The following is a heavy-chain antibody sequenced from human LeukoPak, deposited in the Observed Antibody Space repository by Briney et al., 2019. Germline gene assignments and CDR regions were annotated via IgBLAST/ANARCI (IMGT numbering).Heavy chain of an antibody. CDR2: INSDGSST. J-gene: IGHJ5*02. V-gene: IGHV3-74*01. CDR1: GFTFSSYW. D-gene: IGHD5-24*01. CDR3: AREMATITSWFDP. Sequence: PGGSLRLSSAASGFTFSSYWMHWVRRAPGRGLVWVLRINSDGSSTSYADSVKGRFTISRDNAKNTLYLQMNSLRAEDTAVYYCAREMATITSWFDPWGQGTLVTVSS.